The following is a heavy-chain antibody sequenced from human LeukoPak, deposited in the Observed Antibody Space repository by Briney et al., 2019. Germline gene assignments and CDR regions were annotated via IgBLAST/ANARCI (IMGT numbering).Heavy chain of an antibody. D-gene: IGHD7-27*01. J-gene: IGHJ4*02. CDR1: GFPFSSYW. CDR2: INRDGSTT. Sequence: GGSLRLSCVASGFPFSSYWRPGVGKAQGKGRVWVSRINRDGSTTDYADSVKGRFTSSRDNAKNMVYLQMTSLRAEDTAVYYCAKDLNWGQPDYWGQGTLVTVSS. CDR3: AKDLNWGQPDY. V-gene: IGHV3-74*01.